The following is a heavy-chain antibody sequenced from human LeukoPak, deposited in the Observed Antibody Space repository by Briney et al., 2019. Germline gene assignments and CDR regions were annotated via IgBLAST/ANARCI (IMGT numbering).Heavy chain of an antibody. CDR2: IKQDGSEK. D-gene: IGHD3-22*01. Sequence: PGGSLRLSCEASGFTFSSYWMSWVRQAPGKGLEWVANIKQDGSEKYYVDFVKGRFTISRDNAKNSLYLQMNSLRTEDTAVYYCARDSGDSSGYYPGYWGQGTLVTVSS. CDR3: ARDSGDSSGYYPGY. J-gene: IGHJ4*02. CDR1: GFTFSSYW. V-gene: IGHV3-7*01.